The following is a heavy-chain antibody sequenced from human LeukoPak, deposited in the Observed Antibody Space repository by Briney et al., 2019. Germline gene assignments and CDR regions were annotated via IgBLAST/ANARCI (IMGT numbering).Heavy chain of an antibody. CDR1: GFTFRSYA. J-gene: IGHJ4*02. Sequence: GGSLRLSCAASGFTFRSYAMHWVRQAPGKGLEWVVVISYDGSHKYYADSVKGRFTISRDNSKNTLYLQMNSLRAEDTAVYYCARDFGYCSSTSCYGGLDYWGQGTLVTVSS. V-gene: IGHV3-30*04. CDR2: ISYDGSHK. CDR3: ARDFGYCSSTSCYGGLDY. D-gene: IGHD2-2*01.